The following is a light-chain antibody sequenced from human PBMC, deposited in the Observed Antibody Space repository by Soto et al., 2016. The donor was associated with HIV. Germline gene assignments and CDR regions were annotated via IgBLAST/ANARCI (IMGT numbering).Light chain of an antibody. CDR2: ATS. V-gene: IGKV1-17*01. Sequence: DIQMTQSPSSLSASVGDRVTITCRASQAIRNALGWYQQKPGKAPKRLIHATSSLQSGVPSRFSGSGSGTEFTLTISSLQPEDFATYYCLQHSNYPYTFGPRGPSWRSN. J-gene: IGKJ2*01. CDR3: LQHSNYPYT. CDR1: QAIRNA.